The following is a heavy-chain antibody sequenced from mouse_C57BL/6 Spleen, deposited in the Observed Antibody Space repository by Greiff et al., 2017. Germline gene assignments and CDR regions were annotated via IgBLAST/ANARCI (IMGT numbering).Heavy chain of an antibody. V-gene: IGHV1-42*01. CDR2: INPSTGGT. Sequence: VQLKQSGPELVKPGASVKISCKASGYSFTGYYMNWVKQSPEKSLEWIGEINPSTGGTTYNQKFKAKATLTVDKSSSTAYMQLKSLTSEDSAVYYCARDRKVDYYGSSLFDYWGQGTTLTVSS. J-gene: IGHJ2*01. D-gene: IGHD1-1*01. CDR3: ARDRKVDYYGSSLFDY. CDR1: GYSFTGYY.